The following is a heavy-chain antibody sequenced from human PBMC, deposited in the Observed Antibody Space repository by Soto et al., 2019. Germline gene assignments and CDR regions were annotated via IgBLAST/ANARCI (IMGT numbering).Heavy chain of an antibody. D-gene: IGHD2-15*01. J-gene: IGHJ4*02. CDR3: AREAHCSGGSCSFYFDY. V-gene: IGHV1-69*01. CDR2: IIPIFGTA. CDR1: GGTFSSCA. Sequence: QVQLVQSGAEVKKPGSSVKVSCKASGGTFSSCAISWVRQAPGQGLEWMGGIIPIFGTANYAQKFQGRVTITADESTSTAYMELSSLRSEDTAVYYCAREAHCSGGSCSFYFDYWGQGTLVTVSS.